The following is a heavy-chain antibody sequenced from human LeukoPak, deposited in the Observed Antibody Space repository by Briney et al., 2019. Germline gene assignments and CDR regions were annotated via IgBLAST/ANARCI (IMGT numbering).Heavy chain of an antibody. CDR1: GDSVSSNSAA. Sequence: SQTLSLTCAISGDSVSSNSAAWNWIRQSPSRGLEWLGRTYYRSKWYNDYAVSVKSRITINPDTSKNQFSLQLNSVTPEDTAVYYCARSPATMARGVIHFDYWGQGTLVTVSS. V-gene: IGHV6-1*01. CDR3: ARSPATMARGVIHFDY. J-gene: IGHJ4*02. D-gene: IGHD3-10*01. CDR2: TYYRSKWYN.